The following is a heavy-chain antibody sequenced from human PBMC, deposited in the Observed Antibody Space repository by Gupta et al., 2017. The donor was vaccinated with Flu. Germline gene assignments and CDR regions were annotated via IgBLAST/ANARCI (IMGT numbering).Heavy chain of an antibody. D-gene: IGHD3-22*01. J-gene: IGHJ4*02. Sequence: SSSYYWGWIRQPRGKGLEGVGSIYSSASTYSKESRTSRVSIYLAQSKNQFYLRPSYATGEDTAVYYCAASPRGFSNAYVDYWGQGILVTVSS. CDR3: AASPRGFSNAYVDY. V-gene: IGHV4-39*01. CDR1: SSSYY. CDR2: IYSSAST.